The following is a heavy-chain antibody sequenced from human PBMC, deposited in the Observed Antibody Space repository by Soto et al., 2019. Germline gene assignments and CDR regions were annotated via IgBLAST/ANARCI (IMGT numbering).Heavy chain of an antibody. V-gene: IGHV1-18*01. CDR3: ARPGGPQAWHNWFAT. CDR1: GYTFSDYG. J-gene: IGHJ5*02. Sequence: ASVKVSCKTSGYTFSDYGVAWVRQAPGQGFEWLGWVSAYNGNTNYAQIVQDRVSLTTDASTSTAYLELRTLRSDDTAVYYCARPGGPQAWHNWFATWGQGTLVTVSS. CDR2: VSAYNGNT.